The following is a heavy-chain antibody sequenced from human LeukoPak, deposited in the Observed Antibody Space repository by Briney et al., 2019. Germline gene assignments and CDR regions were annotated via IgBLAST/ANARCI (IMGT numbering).Heavy chain of an antibody. Sequence: PGGSLRLSCAASGFTFKNYNMHWVRQAPGKGLECISYISSSSSSIYSADSVQGRFTVCRYNAKNSLFLQMNSLRAEDTAVYYCARENYADLFDYWGQGALVTVSS. J-gene: IGHJ4*02. CDR3: ARENYADLFDY. V-gene: IGHV3-48*01. CDR2: ISSSSSSI. CDR1: GFTFKNYN. D-gene: IGHD3-16*01.